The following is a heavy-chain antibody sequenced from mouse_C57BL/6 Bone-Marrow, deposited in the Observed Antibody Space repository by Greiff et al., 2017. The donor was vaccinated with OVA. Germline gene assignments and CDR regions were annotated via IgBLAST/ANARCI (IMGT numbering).Heavy chain of an antibody. Sequence: LVESGPELVKPGASVKISCKASGYSFTGYYMHWVKQSPGNILDWIGYIYPYSGVSSYNQKFKGKATLTVDKSASTAYMELRSLTSEDSAFYYCARGTGFDYWGKGTTLTVSS. J-gene: IGHJ2*01. V-gene: IGHV1-31*01. D-gene: IGHD3-3*01. CDR2: IYPYSGVS. CDR1: GYSFTGYY. CDR3: ARGTGFDY.